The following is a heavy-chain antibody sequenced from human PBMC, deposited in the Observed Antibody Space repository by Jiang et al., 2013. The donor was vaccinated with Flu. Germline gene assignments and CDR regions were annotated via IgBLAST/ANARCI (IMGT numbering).Heavy chain of an antibody. D-gene: IGHD3-10*01. Sequence: QALGQGLEWMGGIIPIFGTANYAQKFQGRVTITADESTSTAYMELSSLRSEDTAVYYCARAPRDLNWFDPWGQGTLVTVSS. V-gene: IGHV1-69*01. CDR3: ARAPRDLNWFDP. CDR2: IIPIFGTA. J-gene: IGHJ5*02.